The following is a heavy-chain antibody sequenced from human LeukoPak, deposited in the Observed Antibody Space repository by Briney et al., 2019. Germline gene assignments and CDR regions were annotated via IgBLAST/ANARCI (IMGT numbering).Heavy chain of an antibody. CDR1: GYTFTSYG. CDR3: ARDHYDFWSGTPDY. CDR2: ISAYNGNT. V-gene: IGHV1-18*01. Sequence: ASVKVSCKASGYTFTSYGISWVRQAPGQGLEWMGWISAYNGNTNYAQKLQGKVTMTTDTSTSTAYMELRSLRSDDTAVYYCARDHYDFWSGTPDYWGQGTLVTVS. D-gene: IGHD3-3*01. J-gene: IGHJ4*02.